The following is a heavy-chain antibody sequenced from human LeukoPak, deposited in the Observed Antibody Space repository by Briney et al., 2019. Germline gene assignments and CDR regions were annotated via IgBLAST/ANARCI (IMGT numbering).Heavy chain of an antibody. D-gene: IGHD3/OR15-3a*01. CDR3: ARDLDWNTLFDY. Sequence: GGSLRLSCAASGFTFSSYSMNWVRQAPGKGLEWVSSISSSSSYIYYADSVKGRFTISRDNAKNSLYLQMNSRRAEDTAVYYCARDLDWNTLFDYWGQGTLVTVSS. CDR1: GFTFSSYS. J-gene: IGHJ4*02. CDR2: ISSSSSYI. V-gene: IGHV3-21*01.